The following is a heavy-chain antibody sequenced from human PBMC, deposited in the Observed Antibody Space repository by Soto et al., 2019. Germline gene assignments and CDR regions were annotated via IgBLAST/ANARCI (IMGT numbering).Heavy chain of an antibody. CDR3: TRGGLAVFAY. V-gene: IGHV3-74*01. CDR1: EGNSVGPG. Sequence: RHSNRAAEGNSVGPGGHCVRQAPGKGLVWVSRINDYATTTNYADSVKGRFTISRDNAKNTLYLQMNSLSAEDSAVYYCTRGGLAVFAYLGQGPLVPVSS. CDR2: INDYATTT. D-gene: IGHD6-19*01. J-gene: IGHJ4*02.